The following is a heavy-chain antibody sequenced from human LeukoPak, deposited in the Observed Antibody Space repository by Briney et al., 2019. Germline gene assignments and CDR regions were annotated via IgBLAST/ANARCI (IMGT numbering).Heavy chain of an antibody. CDR3: VKTYSDSCGYYQLFDY. J-gene: IGHJ4*02. V-gene: IGHV3-23*01. D-gene: IGHD3-22*01. CDR1: GFTFSSYA. Sequence: PGGSLRLSCEASGFTFSSYAMTWVRQAPGMGLEWVSDFSGGGGSTYYADSVKGRFTISRDNSKNTLYLQMNSLRAEDTAVYYCVKTYSDSCGYYQLFDYWGQGTLVTVSS. CDR2: FSGGGGST.